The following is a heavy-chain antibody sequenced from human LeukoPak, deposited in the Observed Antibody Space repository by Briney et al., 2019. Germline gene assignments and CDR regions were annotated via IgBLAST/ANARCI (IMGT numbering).Heavy chain of an antibody. Sequence: GRSLRLSCAASGFTFSNYGMHWVRQAPGKGLEWVAVISYDGSNKYYADSVKDRFAISRDNSKNTLYLQMNSLRAEDTAVYYCAKAYGYCTTTSCSHEEFDYWGQGTLVTVSS. CDR3: AKAYGYCTTTSCSHEEFDY. V-gene: IGHV3-30*18. D-gene: IGHD2-2*01. CDR1: GFTFSNYG. CDR2: ISYDGSNK. J-gene: IGHJ4*02.